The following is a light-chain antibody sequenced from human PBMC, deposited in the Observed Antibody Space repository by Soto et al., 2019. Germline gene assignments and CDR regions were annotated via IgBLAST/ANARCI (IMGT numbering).Light chain of an antibody. V-gene: IGKV1-39*01. CDR2: AAY. CDR3: QQSYSTPVT. CDR1: QSISSY. Sequence: DIQMTQSPSSLSASVGDRVTITCRASQSISSYLNWYQQKPGKAPKLLIYAAYSLQSGGPSRFSGRGSGTEFTLTISSLHPEDFATYSCQQSYSTPVTFGQGTKLEIK. J-gene: IGKJ2*01.